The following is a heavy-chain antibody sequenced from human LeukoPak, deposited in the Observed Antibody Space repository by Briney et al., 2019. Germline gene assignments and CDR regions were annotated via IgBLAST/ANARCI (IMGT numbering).Heavy chain of an antibody. Sequence: TGGSLRLSCAASGFTFSSYALSWVRQAPGKGLEWVSTISGSGGSTFNADSVQGRFTISRDNSKNTLFLQMNSLRAEDTAVYYCARSGINLFDYWGQGALVTVSS. D-gene: IGHD1-26*01. CDR2: ISGSGGST. CDR3: ARSGINLFDY. J-gene: IGHJ4*02. V-gene: IGHV3-23*01. CDR1: GFTFSSYA.